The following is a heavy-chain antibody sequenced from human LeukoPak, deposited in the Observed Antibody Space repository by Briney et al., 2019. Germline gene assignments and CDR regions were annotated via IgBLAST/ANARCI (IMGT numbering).Heavy chain of an antibody. D-gene: IGHD6-6*01. J-gene: IGHJ5*02. V-gene: IGHV4-4*07. Sequence: SETLSLTCTVSGGSIINYYWSWIRQPAGEGLEWIGRIYSDGTSKYNPSLESRVTMSVDTSENQFSLKLSSVTAADTAFYYCAKDPVEYSSSNWFDPWGQGTLVTVSS. CDR2: IYSDGTS. CDR1: GGSIINYY. CDR3: AKDPVEYSSSNWFDP.